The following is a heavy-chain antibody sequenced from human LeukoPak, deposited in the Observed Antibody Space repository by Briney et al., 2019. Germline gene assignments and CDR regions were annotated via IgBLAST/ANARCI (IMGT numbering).Heavy chain of an antibody. CDR1: GFTVSRNY. J-gene: IGHJ4*02. Sequence: PGGSLRLSCAASGFTVSRNYMSWVRQAPGKGLEWLSVIYGGGSTYYAGSVKGRFTISRDDSKNTPYFHMNSVRAEDTAVYYCARGRYSYGYDFDHWGQGTLVTVSS. CDR3: ARGRYSYGYDFDH. D-gene: IGHD5-18*01. CDR2: IYGGGST. V-gene: IGHV3-66*01.